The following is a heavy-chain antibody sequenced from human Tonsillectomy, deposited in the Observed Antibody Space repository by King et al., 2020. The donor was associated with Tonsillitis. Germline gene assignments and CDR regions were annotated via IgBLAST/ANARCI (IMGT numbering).Heavy chain of an antibody. CDR2: IYYTGRT. V-gene: IGHV4-31*03. D-gene: IGHD1-26*01. J-gene: IGHJ4*02. CDR1: GGSISRDGYY. CDR3: AGRGATCEY. Sequence: VQLQESGPGLVKPSQTLSLICSVSGGSISRDGYYWSWIRQHPGKGLQWIGYIYYTGRTHYNPSLESRVIISIDTSRNQFSLKLSSVTAADTAVYYCAGRGATCEYWGQGIPVTVSS.